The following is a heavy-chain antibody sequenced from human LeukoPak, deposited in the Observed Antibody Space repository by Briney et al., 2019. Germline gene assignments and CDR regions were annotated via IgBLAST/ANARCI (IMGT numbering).Heavy chain of an antibody. CDR3: ASHYDIDY. D-gene: IGHD3-9*01. Sequence: GSLRLSCAASGLTFSTYTMNWVRQAPGKGLEWVSSISSGSSYIYYADSMKGRFTVSRVNAKNSLYLQMNSLKAEDTAVYFCASHYDIDYWGQGTLVTVSS. CDR1: GLTFSTYT. V-gene: IGHV3-21*06. CDR2: ISSGSSYI. J-gene: IGHJ4*02.